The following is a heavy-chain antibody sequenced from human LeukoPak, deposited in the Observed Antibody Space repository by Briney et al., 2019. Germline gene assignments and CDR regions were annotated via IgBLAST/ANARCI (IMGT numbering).Heavy chain of an antibody. D-gene: IGHD1-7*01. J-gene: IGHJ4*02. CDR3: ARGRWNLGTFDY. CDR1: GYTFTGHY. V-gene: IGHV1-2*02. CDR2: FNPNSGGT. Sequence: ASVKVSCKASGYTFTGHYVHWVRRAPGQGLEWMGWFNPNSGGTNSAQKFQGRVTMTRDTSISTAYMELNRLKSDDTAVYYCARGRWNLGTFDYWGQGTLVTVSS.